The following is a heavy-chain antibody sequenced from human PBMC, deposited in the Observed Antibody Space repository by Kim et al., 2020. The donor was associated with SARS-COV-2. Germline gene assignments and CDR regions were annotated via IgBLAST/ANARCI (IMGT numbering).Heavy chain of an antibody. CDR1: GFTFSSYG. V-gene: IGHV3-33*01. J-gene: IGHJ6*02. Sequence: GGSLRLSCAASGFTFSSYGMHWVRQAPGKGLEWVAVIWYDGSNKYYADSVKGRFTISRDNSKNTLYLQMNSLRAEDTAVYYCARDEEGDIVVVPAAMFEPRYYYYGMDVWGQGTTVTVSS. D-gene: IGHD2-2*01. CDR3: ARDEEGDIVVVPAAMFEPRYYYYGMDV. CDR2: IWYDGSNK.